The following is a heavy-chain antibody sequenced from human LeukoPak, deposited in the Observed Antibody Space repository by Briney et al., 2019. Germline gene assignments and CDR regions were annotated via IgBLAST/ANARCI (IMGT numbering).Heavy chain of an antibody. CDR3: ARLRRGTVTELDY. D-gene: IGHD4-17*01. V-gene: IGHV4-59*01. Sequence: SETLSLTCTVSGGSISSYYWSWIRQPPGKGLEWIGYIYYSGSTNYNPSLKSRVTMSVDTSKNQFSLRLTSVTAADTAVYYCARLRRGTVTELDYWGQGILVTVSS. J-gene: IGHJ4*02. CDR1: GGSISSYY. CDR2: IYYSGST.